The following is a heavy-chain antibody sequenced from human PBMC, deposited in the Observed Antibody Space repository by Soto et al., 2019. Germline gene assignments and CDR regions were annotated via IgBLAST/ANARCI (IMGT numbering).Heavy chain of an antibody. CDR1: GGSISSYY. CDR3: ASSYYYDSSDYYSAEYFQH. D-gene: IGHD3-22*01. V-gene: IGHV4-59*08. Sequence: SETLSLTCTVSGGSISSYYWSWIRQPPGKGLEWIGYIYYSGSTNYNPSLKSRVTISVDTSKNQFSLKLSSVTAADTAVYYCASSYYYDSSDYYSAEYFQHWGQGTLVTVSS. CDR2: IYYSGST. J-gene: IGHJ1*01.